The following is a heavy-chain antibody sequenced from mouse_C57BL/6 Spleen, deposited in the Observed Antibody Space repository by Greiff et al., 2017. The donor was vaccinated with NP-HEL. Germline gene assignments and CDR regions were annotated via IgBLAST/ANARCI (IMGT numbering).Heavy chain of an antibody. CDR3: ARLDDGYLAWFAY. Sequence: QVQLQQSGAELVKPGASVKLSCKASGYTFTSYWMHWVKQRPGQGLEWIGMIHPNSGSTNYNEKFKSKATLTVDKSSSTAYMQLSSLTSEDSAVYYGARLDDGYLAWFAYWGQGTLVTVSA. J-gene: IGHJ3*01. V-gene: IGHV1-64*01. CDR1: GYTFTSYW. D-gene: IGHD2-3*01. CDR2: IHPNSGST.